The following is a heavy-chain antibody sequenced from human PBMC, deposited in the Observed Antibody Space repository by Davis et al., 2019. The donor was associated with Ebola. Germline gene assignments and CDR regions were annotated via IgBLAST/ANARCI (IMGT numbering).Heavy chain of an antibody. CDR3: AGGGIFGVLKVKRERLYYMDL. CDR1: GFNVNSKY. Sequence: GESLKISCAASGFNVNSKYMTWVRQAPGKGLEWVSVVYSGGTTSYAESVRGLFTISRDNSKNTLYLQMNSLRAEDTAVYYCAGGGIFGVLKVKRERLYYMDLWGKGTTVTVSS. D-gene: IGHD3-3*01. V-gene: IGHV3-53*01. CDR2: VYSGGTT. J-gene: IGHJ6*03.